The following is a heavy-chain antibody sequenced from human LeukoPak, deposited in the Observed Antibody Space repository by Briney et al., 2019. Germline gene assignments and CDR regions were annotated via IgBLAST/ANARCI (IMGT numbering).Heavy chain of an antibody. J-gene: IGHJ4*02. D-gene: IGHD2-2*01. CDR2: IIPIFGTA. CDR3: ASWPRESRYQLLDY. V-gene: IGHV1-69*13. CDR1: GGTFSSYA. Sequence: ASVNVSCKASGGTFSSYAISWVRQAPGQGLEWMGGIIPIFGTANYAQKFQGRVTITADESTSTAYMELCSLRSEDTAVYYCASWPRESRYQLLDYWGQGTLVTVSS.